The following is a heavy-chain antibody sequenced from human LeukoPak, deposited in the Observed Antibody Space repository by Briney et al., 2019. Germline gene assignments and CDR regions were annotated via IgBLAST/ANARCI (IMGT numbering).Heavy chain of an antibody. Sequence: GGSLRLSCVASGXTFSSYSVNWVRQAPGKGLEWVSYISGSSTYIYYVDSLKGRFTISRDNAKNSLYLQMNSLRAEDTAVYYCAKDKLGATVFWDYWGQGTLVTVSS. CDR3: AKDKLGATVFWDY. J-gene: IGHJ4*02. V-gene: IGHV3-21*03. D-gene: IGHD1-26*01. CDR2: ISGSSTYI. CDR1: GXTFSSYS.